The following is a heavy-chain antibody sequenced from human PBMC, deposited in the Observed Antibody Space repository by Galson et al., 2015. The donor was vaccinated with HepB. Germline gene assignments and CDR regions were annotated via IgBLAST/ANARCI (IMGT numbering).Heavy chain of an antibody. J-gene: IGHJ3*02. V-gene: IGHV5-51*03. D-gene: IGHD5-24*01. Sequence: QSGAEVKKPGEPLKISCKGSGYDFTAYWIGWVRQMPGRGLEFMAIIFPDDSDARYSPSFQGQVTISVDKSIGIAYRQWSSLKASDTAMYYCARRPNDYNDPHDAFDIWGQGTMVTVSS. CDR2: IFPDDSDA. CDR3: ARRPNDYNDPHDAFDI. CDR1: GYDFTAYW.